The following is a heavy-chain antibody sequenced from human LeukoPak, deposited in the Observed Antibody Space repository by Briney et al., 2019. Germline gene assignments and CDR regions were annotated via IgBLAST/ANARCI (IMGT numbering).Heavy chain of an antibody. CDR1: GFTFSDYW. CDR2: INQDGSEK. CDR3: VRDDYDFWSGYQRYFEF. J-gene: IGHJ4*02. Sequence: GGSLRLSCAVSGFTFSDYWMTWVRQAPGKGLEWVANINQDGSEKYYVDSVEGRFTISRDSVKNSLYLQMASVRADDTAMYYCVRDDYDFWSGYQRYFEFWGQGTLVTVSS. D-gene: IGHD3-3*01. V-gene: IGHV3-7*01.